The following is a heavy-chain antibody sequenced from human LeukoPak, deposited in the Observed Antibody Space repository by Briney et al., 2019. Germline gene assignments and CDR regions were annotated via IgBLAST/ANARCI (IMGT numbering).Heavy chain of an antibody. D-gene: IGHD3-10*01. CDR3: ARCTQYYYGSGSYYLDY. V-gene: IGHV4-59*12. J-gene: IGHJ4*02. Sequence: SETLSLTCTVSGGSISSYYWSWIRQPPGKGLEWIGYIYYSGSTNYNPSLKSRVTISVDRSKNQFSLKLSSVTAADTAVYYCARCTQYYYGSGSYYLDYWGQGTLVTVSS. CDR1: GGSISSYY. CDR2: IYYSGST.